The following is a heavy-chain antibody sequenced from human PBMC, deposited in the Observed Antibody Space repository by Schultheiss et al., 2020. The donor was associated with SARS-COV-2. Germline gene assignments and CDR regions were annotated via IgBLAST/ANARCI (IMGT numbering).Heavy chain of an antibody. CDR2: IYYSGST. CDR1: GGSISSYY. CDR3: ARGRGVMVRGVRNWFDP. J-gene: IGHJ5*02. V-gene: IGHV4-59*12. D-gene: IGHD3-10*01. Sequence: SETLSLTCTVSGGSISSYYWSWIRQPPGKGLEWIGYIYYSGSTNYNPSLKSRVTISVDTSKNQFSLKLSSVTAADTAVYYCARGRGVMVRGVRNWFDPWGQGTLVTVSS.